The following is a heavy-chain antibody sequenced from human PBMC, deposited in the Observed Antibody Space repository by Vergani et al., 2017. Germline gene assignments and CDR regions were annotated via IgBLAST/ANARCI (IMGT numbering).Heavy chain of an antibody. D-gene: IGHD2-15*01. V-gene: IGHV4-39*01. CDR1: GDSVISTDYH. CDR3: ESKRGACRAAYCHSYDF. CDR2: MDYSGST. Sequence: QVQLQESGPGLVKPSETLSLTCTVSGDSVISTDYHWGWIRQPPGKGLEWIGSMDYSGSTSYNPSLESRISISFESPKNQFSLRLTSVTAADTAVYYWESKRGACRAAYCHSYDFWGPGTLVGVSS. J-gene: IGHJ4*02.